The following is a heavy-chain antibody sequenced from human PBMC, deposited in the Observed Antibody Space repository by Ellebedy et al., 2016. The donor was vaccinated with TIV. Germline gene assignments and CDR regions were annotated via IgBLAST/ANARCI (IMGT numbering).Heavy chain of an antibody. CDR2: VGGDPQST. CDR1: GFSFKNFA. J-gene: IGHJ4*02. Sequence: PGGSLRLSCRTSGFSFKNFAMNWVRQAPGTGLEGVASVGGDPQSTAYTDSVKGRFSISRDNAKNCLFLQMDGLRADDTAVYFCARDGGERGLHSFFDLWGQGALVTVST. V-gene: IGHV3-21*04. CDR3: ARDGGERGLHSFFDL. D-gene: IGHD2-21*01.